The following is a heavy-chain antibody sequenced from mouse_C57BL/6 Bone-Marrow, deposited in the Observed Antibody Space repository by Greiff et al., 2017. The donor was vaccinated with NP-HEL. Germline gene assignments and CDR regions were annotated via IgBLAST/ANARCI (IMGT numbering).Heavy chain of an antibody. CDR3: ARDYYGSSYAMDY. D-gene: IGHD1-1*01. Sequence: QVQLQQSGAELARPGASVKLSCKGSGYTFTSYGISWVKQRTGQGLEWIGEIYPRSGNTYYNEKFKGKATLTADKSSSTAYMELRSLTSEDSAVYFCARDYYGSSYAMDYWGQGTSVTVSS. V-gene: IGHV1-81*01. J-gene: IGHJ4*01. CDR1: GYTFTSYG. CDR2: IYPRSGNT.